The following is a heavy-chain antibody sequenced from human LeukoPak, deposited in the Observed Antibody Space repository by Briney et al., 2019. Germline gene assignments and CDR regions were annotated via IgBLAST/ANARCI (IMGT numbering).Heavy chain of an antibody. V-gene: IGHV3-30-3*01. CDR3: ARGGYSSSSGHSKGKFDY. Sequence: GGSLRLSCAASGFTFSSYAMHWVRQAPGKGLEWVAVISYDGSNKYYADSVKGRFTISRDNSKNTLYLQMNSLRAEDTAVYYCARGGYSSSSGHSKGKFDYWGQGTQVTVSS. CDR2: ISYDGSNK. D-gene: IGHD6-6*01. CDR1: GFTFSSYA. J-gene: IGHJ4*02.